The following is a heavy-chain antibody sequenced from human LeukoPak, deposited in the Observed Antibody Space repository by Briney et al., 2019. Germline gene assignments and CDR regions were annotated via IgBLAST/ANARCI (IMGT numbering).Heavy chain of an antibody. CDR3: ARSRAFNSGAFDP. CDR1: GASVSSASY. J-gene: IGHJ5*02. V-gene: IGHV4-61*01. CDR2: IYNGVNT. D-gene: IGHD1-26*01. Sequence: SETLSLTCTVSGASVSSASYWTWIRQPPGKGVEWIAHIYNGVNTNYNPSLKSRVTISVDTSENQFSLRLNSVTAADTAVYYCARSRAFNSGAFDPWGQGSLVTVSS.